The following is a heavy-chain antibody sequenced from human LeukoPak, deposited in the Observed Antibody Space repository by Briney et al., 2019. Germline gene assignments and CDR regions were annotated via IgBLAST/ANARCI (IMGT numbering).Heavy chain of an antibody. D-gene: IGHD3-3*01. CDR3: ARRSPPSGNDSWSAQTLFDY. CDR1: GGSISSSSYY. J-gene: IGHJ4*02. Sequence: SETLSLTCTVSGGSISSSSYYWGWIRQPPGRGLEWIGSIYYSGSTYYNPSLKSRVTISVDTSKNQFSLKLSSVTAADTAVYYCARRSPPSGNDSWSAQTLFDYWGQGTLVTVSS. V-gene: IGHV4-39*01. CDR2: IYYSGST.